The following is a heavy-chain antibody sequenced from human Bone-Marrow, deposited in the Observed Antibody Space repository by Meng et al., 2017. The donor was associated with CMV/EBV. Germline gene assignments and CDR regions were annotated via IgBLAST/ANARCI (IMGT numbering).Heavy chain of an antibody. CDR3: ASVTSPNSPRDVPIYGVFTIDPDD. J-gene: IGHJ4*01. CDR1: GFTFSGNA. CDR2: VSYDGTND. Sequence: GGSLRLSCAASGFTFSGNAMHWVRQAPGRGLEWVAVVSYDGTNDDYADSVKGRFTMSRDNSENTLFLQMNSLSTVDTAMYYCASVTSPNSPRDVPIYGVFTIDPDDWGHGTRVTGSS. V-gene: IGHV3-30-3*01. D-gene: IGHD3-3*02.